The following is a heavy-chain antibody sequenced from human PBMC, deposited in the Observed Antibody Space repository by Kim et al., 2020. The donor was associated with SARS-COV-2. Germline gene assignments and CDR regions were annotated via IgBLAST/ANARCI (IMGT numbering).Heavy chain of an antibody. V-gene: IGHV6-1*01. J-gene: IGHJ3*02. CDR2: TYYRSKWYN. D-gene: IGHD3-10*01. CDR1: GDSVSSNSAA. Sequence: SQTLSLTCAISGDSVSSNSAAWNWIRQSPSRGLEWLGRTYYRSKWYNDYAVSVKSRITINPDTSKNQFSLQLNSVTPEDTAVYYCARDRTGYGSGSPGSRDHDAFDIWGQGTMVTVSS. CDR3: ARDRTGYGSGSPGSRDHDAFDI.